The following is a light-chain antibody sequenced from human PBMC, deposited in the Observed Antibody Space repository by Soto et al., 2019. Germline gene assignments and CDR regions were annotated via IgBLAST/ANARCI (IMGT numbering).Light chain of an antibody. CDR3: QQSYSTPIT. CDR2: WAS. Sequence: DIVMTQSPDSLAVSLGERATIKCKSSQSVLFSSNNKNYLAWYQQKPGQPPKLLIYWASTRASGVPNRFSGSGSGTDFTLTISSLQAEDVAVYYCQQSYSTPITFGQGTRLEI. V-gene: IGKV4-1*01. CDR1: QSVLFSSNNKNY. J-gene: IGKJ5*01.